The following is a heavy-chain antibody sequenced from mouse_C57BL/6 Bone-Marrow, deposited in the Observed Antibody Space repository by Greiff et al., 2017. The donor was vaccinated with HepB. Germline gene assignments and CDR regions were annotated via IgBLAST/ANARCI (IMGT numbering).Heavy chain of an antibody. V-gene: IGHV1-5*01. Sequence: EVQLQQSGTVLARPGASVKMSCKTSGYTFTSYWMHWVKQRPGQGLEWIGAIYPGNSDTSYNQKFKGKAKLTAVTSASTAYMELSSLTNEDSAVYYCPKLTKPEDYFDYWGQGTTLTVSS. J-gene: IGHJ2*01. D-gene: IGHD1-1*01. CDR2: IYPGNSDT. CDR3: PKLTKPEDYFDY. CDR1: GYTFTSYW.